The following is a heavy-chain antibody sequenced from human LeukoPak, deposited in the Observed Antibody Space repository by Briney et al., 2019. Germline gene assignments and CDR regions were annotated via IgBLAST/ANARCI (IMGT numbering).Heavy chain of an antibody. CDR3: ARGLRITIFGVANFDY. J-gene: IGHJ4*02. D-gene: IGHD3-3*01. V-gene: IGHV4-34*01. Sequence: PSETLSLTCAVYGGSFSGYYWSWIRQPPGKGLEWIGEINHSGSTNCNPSLKSRVTISVDTSKNQFSLKLGSVTAADTAVYYCARGLRITIFGVANFDYWGQGTLVTVSS. CDR2: INHSGST. CDR1: GGSFSGYY.